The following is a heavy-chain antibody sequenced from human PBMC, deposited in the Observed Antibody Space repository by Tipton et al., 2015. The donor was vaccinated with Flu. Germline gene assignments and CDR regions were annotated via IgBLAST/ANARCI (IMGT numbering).Heavy chain of an antibody. CDR1: GGSFSGYY. Sequence: TLSLTCAVYGGSFSGYYWSWIRQPPGKGLEWIGEINHSGSPNYNPSLKSRVTISVDTSKNQFSLKVTSLTAADTAVYYCARGSGYANAYLDFWGQGTLVTVSS. CDR3: ARGSGYANAYLDF. J-gene: IGHJ4*02. CDR2: INHSGSP. V-gene: IGHV4-34*01. D-gene: IGHD5-12*01.